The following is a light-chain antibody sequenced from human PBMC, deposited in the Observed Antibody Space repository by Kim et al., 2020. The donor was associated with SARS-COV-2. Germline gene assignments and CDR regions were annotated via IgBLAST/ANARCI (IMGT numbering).Light chain of an antibody. Sequence: IVMTQSPLSLTVTPGEPASISCRSAQSLQYSNGDNFLDWYVLKPGQSPQPLIFFGSNRASGVPDRFSGSASGTDFILKISRVEPEYVGVYYCMQVLRAPLSFGQGTKLEI. J-gene: IGKJ2*01. V-gene: IGKV2-28*01. CDR3: MQVLRAPLS. CDR1: QSLQYSNGDNF. CDR2: FGS.